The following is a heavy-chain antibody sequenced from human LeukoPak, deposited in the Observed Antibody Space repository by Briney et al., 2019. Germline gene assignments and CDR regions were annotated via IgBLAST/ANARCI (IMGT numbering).Heavy chain of an antibody. D-gene: IGHD3-10*01. CDR2: IYNSGST. CDR3: VRDRELNY. V-gene: IGHV4-59*01. Sequence: SETLSLTCTVSGGSISIYYWSWIRQPPGKGLEWIGYIYNSGSTNYNPSLRSRVTISVDTSKNQFSLNLDSVTAADTAVYYCVRDRELNYWGQGTLVTVSS. CDR1: GGSISIYY. J-gene: IGHJ4*02.